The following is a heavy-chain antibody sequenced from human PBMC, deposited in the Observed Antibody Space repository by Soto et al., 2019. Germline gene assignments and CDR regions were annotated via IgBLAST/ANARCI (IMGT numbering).Heavy chain of an antibody. CDR3: ARDGYYDSSGYYDY. D-gene: IGHD3-22*01. V-gene: IGHV3-53*01. CDR1: GFTVSSNY. J-gene: IGHJ4*02. Sequence: GGSLRLSCAASGFTVSSNYMSWVRQAPGKGLEWVSVIYSGGSTYYADSVKGRFTISRDNSKNTLYLQMNSLRAEDTAVYYCARDGYYDSSGYYDYWGQGTLVTVSS. CDR2: IYSGGST.